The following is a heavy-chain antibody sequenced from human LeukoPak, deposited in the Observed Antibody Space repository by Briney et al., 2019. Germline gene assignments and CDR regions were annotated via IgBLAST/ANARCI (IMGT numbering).Heavy chain of an antibody. CDR3: ARDGYNLNFFDY. CDR2: ISGSGGST. J-gene: IGHJ4*02. V-gene: IGHV3-23*01. CDR1: GFTFSSYA. Sequence: GGSLRLSCAASGFTFSSYAISWGPEAPGKGLEWVSGISGSGGSTYYADSVKGRFTISRDNAKNSLYLQMNSLRAEDTAVYYCARDGYNLNFFDYWGQGTLVTVSS. D-gene: IGHD5-24*01.